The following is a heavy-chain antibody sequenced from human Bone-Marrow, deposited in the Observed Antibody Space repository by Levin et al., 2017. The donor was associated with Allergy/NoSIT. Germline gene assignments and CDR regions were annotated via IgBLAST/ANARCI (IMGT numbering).Heavy chain of an antibody. V-gene: IGHV3-33*01. D-gene: IGHD3-16*02. CDR2: IWYDGNNK. Sequence: QSGGSLRLSCAASGFTFSRYGMHWVRQAPGKGLEWIGVIWYDGNNKFYADSVQDRFSISRDNSNDTLYLQMNNLRVEDTAVYYCARDGAPKITFGGVFENWFDPWGHGTLVIVSS. J-gene: IGHJ5*02. CDR1: GFTFSRYG. CDR3: ARDGAPKITFGGVFENWFDP.